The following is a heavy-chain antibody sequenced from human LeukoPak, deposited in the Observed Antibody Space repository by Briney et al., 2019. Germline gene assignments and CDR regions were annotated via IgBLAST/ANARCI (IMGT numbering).Heavy chain of an antibody. V-gene: IGHV3-53*01. CDR3: ARGQDSSSSFDY. CDR1: GFTVSSNY. Sequence: PGGSLRLXCAASGFTVSSNYMSWVRQAPGKGLEWVSVIYSGGSTYYADSVKGRFTISRDNSKNTLYLQMNSLRAEDTAVYYCARGQDSSSSFDYWGQGTLVTVSS. CDR2: IYSGGST. D-gene: IGHD6-6*01. J-gene: IGHJ4*02.